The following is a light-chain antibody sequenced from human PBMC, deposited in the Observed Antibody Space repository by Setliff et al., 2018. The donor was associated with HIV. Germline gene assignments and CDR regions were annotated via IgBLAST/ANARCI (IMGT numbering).Light chain of an antibody. CDR2: EVI. J-gene: IGLJ1*01. CDR1: SSDVGGYNL. V-gene: IGLV2-23*02. Sequence: QSVLTQPASVSGSPGQSITISCTGTSSDVGGYNLVSWYQQHPGKAPKLMIYEVIKRPSGVSNRFSGSKSATTASLTISGLQAEDEADYYCCSYVGVSIYVFGTGTKFT. CDR3: CSYVGVSIYV.